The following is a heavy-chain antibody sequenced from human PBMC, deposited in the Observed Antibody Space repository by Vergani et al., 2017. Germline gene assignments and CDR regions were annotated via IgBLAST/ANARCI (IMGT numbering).Heavy chain of an antibody. CDR1: GGTFSRYA. V-gene: IGHV1-69*01. CDR3: AGGLLHSGYGPVYSYGSLDY. Sequence: QVQLVQSGAEVKKPGSSVKVSCKASGGTFSRYAISWVRQAPGQGLGWMGGIIPIFGTANYAQKFQGRVTITADESPGTAYMELSSLRSEDTAVYYCAGGLLHSGYGPVYSYGSLDYWGQGTLVTVSS. D-gene: IGHD5-18*01. CDR2: IIPIFGTA. J-gene: IGHJ4*02.